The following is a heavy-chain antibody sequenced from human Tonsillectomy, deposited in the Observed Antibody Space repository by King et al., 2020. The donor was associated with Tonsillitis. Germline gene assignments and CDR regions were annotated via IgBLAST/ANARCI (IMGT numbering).Heavy chain of an antibody. CDR2: ISNDGANT. J-gene: IGHJ1*01. CDR1: GLTFSTYA. CDR3: AGVGTGPNRGRFCCGA. V-gene: IGHV3-30*09. D-gene: IGHD3-16*01. Sequence: VQLVESGGGVVQPGRSLRLSCEGSGLTFSTYAVHWVRQAPGKGLEWVARISNDGANTYNANSVEGRFAISRENSKSTAYLQMMSLRPGDTAVCYCAGVGTGPNRGRFCCGAWGPGTLVTVP.